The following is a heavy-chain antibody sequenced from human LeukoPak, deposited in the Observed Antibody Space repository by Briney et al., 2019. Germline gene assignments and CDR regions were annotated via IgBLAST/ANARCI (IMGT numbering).Heavy chain of an antibody. CDR3: ARGRQCDF. CDR2: IYSGGSP. J-gene: IGHJ4*02. D-gene: IGHD4-11*01. Sequence: GGSLRLSCAASGFIVSANYMNWVRQAPGKGLEWASVIYSGGSPFYADSVRGRFTISRDNSKNTVYLQMNSLRVEDTAVYYCARGRQCDFWGQGTLVTVSS. V-gene: IGHV3-53*01. CDR1: GFIVSANY.